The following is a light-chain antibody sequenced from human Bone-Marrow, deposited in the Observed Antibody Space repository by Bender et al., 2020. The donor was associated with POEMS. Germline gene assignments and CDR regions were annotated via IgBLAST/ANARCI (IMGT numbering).Light chain of an antibody. CDR2: SSH. CDR1: SSNIGAHA. V-gene: IGLV1-44*01. CDR3: AVWDDSLNGWV. J-gene: IGLJ3*02. Sequence: QSVLTQPPSASGTPGQRVTISCSGGSSNIGAHAVNWYQHLPGTAPKLLIYSSHRRPSEVPDRFSGSRSGTSASLAIRWLQSEDEADYYCAVWDDSLNGWVFGGGTKLTVL.